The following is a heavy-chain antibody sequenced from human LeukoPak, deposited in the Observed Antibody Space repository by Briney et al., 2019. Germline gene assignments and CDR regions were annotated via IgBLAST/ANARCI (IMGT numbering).Heavy chain of an antibody. D-gene: IGHD3-3*01. J-gene: IGHJ4*02. CDR1: GFTFRNYG. V-gene: IGHV3-30*18. CDR2: ISYDGRDK. Sequence: GGSLRLSCTASGFTFRNYGMHWVRQAPGKRLEWVAVISYDGRDKYYADSVKGRFTISRDNSRNTLYLQMNSLRAEDTAVYYCAKDHYDFWSGLHPFDYWGQGTLVPVSS. CDR3: AKDHYDFWSGLHPFDY.